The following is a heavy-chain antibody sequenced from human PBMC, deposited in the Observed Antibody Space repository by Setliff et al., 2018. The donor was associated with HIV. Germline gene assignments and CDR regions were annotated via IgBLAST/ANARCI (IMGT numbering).Heavy chain of an antibody. J-gene: IGHJ4*02. V-gene: IGHV3-21*01. CDR3: TRDDPAGGIDY. CDR1: GFTFSRHW. CDR2: ISFGSTYI. Sequence: GGSLRLSCAASGFTFSRHWMSWVRQAPGKGLEWVSSISFGSTYIYQSDSVRGRFTVSRDNAKNSLYLQMNSLRAEDTAIYYCTRDDPAGGIDYWGQGTLVTVSS. D-gene: IGHD1-26*01.